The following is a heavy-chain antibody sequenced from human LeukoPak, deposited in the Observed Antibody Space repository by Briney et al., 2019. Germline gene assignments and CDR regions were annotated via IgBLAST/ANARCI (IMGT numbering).Heavy chain of an antibody. V-gene: IGHV3-33*01. J-gene: IGHJ6*02. CDR3: ARDYQDYGMDV. CDR2: IWYDGSNN. Sequence: SGGSLRLSCAASGFTFSSYGMHWLRQAPGKGLEWVAVIWYDGSNNYYADSVKGRFTISRDNSKNTLYLQMNSLRAEDTAVYYCARDYQDYGMDVWGQGTTVTVSS. D-gene: IGHD2-2*01. CDR1: GFTFSSYG.